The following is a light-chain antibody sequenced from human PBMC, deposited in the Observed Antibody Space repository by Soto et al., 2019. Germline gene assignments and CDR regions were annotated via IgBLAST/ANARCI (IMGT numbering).Light chain of an antibody. CDR1: QSISSK. J-gene: IGKJ1*01. CDR3: QQYNSYPWT. V-gene: IGKV3-15*01. Sequence: EIVMTQSPATLSVSPGERATLSCRASQSISSKLAWYQQKPGQAPRLLIYGASTRATGIPVRFSGSGSGTEFTLTISSLQPEDFATYYCQQYNSYPWTFGQGTKVDIK. CDR2: GAS.